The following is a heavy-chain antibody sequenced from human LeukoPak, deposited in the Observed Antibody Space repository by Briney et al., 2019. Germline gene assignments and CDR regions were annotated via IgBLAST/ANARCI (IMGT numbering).Heavy chain of an antibody. CDR3: ARSYYDSSGYLFSN. D-gene: IGHD3-22*01. CDR1: GYTFTSYA. Sequence: GASVKVSCKASGYTFTSYAMHWVRQAPGQRLEWMGWINAGNGNTKYSQKFQGRVTMTRNTSISTAYMELSSLRSEDTAVYYCARSYYDSSGYLFSNWGQGTLVTVSS. J-gene: IGHJ4*02. V-gene: IGHV1-3*01. CDR2: INAGNGNT.